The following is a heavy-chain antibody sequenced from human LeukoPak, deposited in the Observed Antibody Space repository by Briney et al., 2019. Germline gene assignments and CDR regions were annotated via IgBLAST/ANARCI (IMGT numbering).Heavy chain of an antibody. D-gene: IGHD2-2*01. Sequence: ASVKVSCKASGYTFTGYYMHWVRQAPGQGLEWMGWINPNSGGTNYAQKFQGRVTMTRDTSISTAYMELSRLRSDDTAVYYCARQRWYQLLQGYYYYYGMDVWGQGTTVTVSS. V-gene: IGHV1-2*02. CDR1: GYTFTGYY. CDR2: INPNSGGT. J-gene: IGHJ6*02. CDR3: ARQRWYQLLQGYYYYYGMDV.